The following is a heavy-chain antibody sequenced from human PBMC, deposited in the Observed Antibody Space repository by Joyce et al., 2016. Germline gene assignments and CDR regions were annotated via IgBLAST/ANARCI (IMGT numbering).Heavy chain of an antibody. D-gene: IGHD2-15*01. J-gene: IGHJ4*02. CDR2: IYPGDSDN. Sequence: VQLVQSGAEVKKPGESLKISCKGSGYNFATYWIAWVRQMPGKGLEGMGIIYPGDSDNRYSPSFRGQVTISADESSTAVFLQWSSLKASDTAMYFCARHKISPPFYFDFWGQGTLVTVSS. CDR1: GYNFATYW. CDR3: ARHKISPPFYFDF. V-gene: IGHV5-51*01.